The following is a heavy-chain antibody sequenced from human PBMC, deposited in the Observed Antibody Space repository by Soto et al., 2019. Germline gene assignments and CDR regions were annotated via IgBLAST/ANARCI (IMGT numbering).Heavy chain of an antibody. D-gene: IGHD2-21*02. J-gene: IGHJ4*02. CDR2: IYYSGST. V-gene: IGHV4-30-4*01. CDR1: GGSISSGDYY. CDR3: ARASGDCGGDCYSAFGY. Sequence: QVQLQESGPGLVKPSQTLSLTCTVSGGSISSGDYYWSWIRQPPGKGLEWIGYIYYSGSTYYNPSLKSRVTISVDTSKNQFSLKVSSVTAADTAVYYCARASGDCGGDCYSAFGYWGQGTLVTVSS.